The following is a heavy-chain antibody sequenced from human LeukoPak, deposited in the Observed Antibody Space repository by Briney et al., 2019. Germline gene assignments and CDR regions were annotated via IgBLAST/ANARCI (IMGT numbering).Heavy chain of an antibody. D-gene: IGHD4-17*01. CDR2: ISTSSGYI. J-gene: IGHJ4*02. CDR1: GFTFSSYT. V-gene: IGHV3-21*01. CDR3: TRQSFYGDYEFDY. Sequence: GGSLRLSCAASGFTFSSYTMNWVRQAPGKGLEWVSSISTSSGYIYYADSVKGRFTISRDNAKNSLYLQMNSLRAEDTAVYYCTRQSFYGDYEFDYWGQGTLVTVSS.